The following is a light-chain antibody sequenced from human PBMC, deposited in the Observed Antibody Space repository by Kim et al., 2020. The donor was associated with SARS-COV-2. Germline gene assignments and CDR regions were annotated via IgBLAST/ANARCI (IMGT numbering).Light chain of an antibody. CDR3: QSYNRSNVV. Sequence: GKTLTISCTRSSGSIDDNYVQWYQQRPGGVPIIVIYEDDQRPSGVSDSFSGSIDNSSNSASLTISGLKTEDEADYYCQSYNRSNVVFGGGTQLTVL. J-gene: IGLJ2*01. CDR2: EDD. V-gene: IGLV6-57*03. CDR1: SGSIDDNY.